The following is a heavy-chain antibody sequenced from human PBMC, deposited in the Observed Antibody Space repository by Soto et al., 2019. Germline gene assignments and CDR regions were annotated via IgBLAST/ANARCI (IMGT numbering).Heavy chain of an antibody. D-gene: IGHD2-15*01. CDR2: ISNDGSDT. CDR3: VGYSGENIK. V-gene: IGHV3-74*01. J-gene: IGHJ4*02. CDR1: GIAFSTCW. Sequence: GGSLGLSCAASGIAFSTCWMHWVRQVPGKGLVWISRISNDGSDTAYADSVKGRSTISRDNAKNTLYLEMNSLRAEDTAVYYCVGYSGENIKWGQGTLVTVSS.